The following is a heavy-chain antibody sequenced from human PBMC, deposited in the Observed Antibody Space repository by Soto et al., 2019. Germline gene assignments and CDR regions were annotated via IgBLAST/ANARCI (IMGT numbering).Heavy chain of an antibody. CDR2: ISAYNGNT. D-gene: IGHD3-22*01. CDR3: ARGPLQEDYYDSSGYYPEFDY. J-gene: IGHJ4*02. Sequence: GASVKVSCKASGYTFTSYGIIWVRQAPGQGLEWMGWISAYNGNTNYAQKLQGRVTMTTDTSTSTAYMELRSLRSDDTAVYYCARGPLQEDYYDSSGYYPEFDYWGQGTLVTVSS. V-gene: IGHV1-18*01. CDR1: GYTFTSYG.